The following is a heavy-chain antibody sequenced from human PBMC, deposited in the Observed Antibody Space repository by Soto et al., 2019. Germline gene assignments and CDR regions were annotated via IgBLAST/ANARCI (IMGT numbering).Heavy chain of an antibody. Sequence: EVQLLESGRCLVQPGGSLRLSCAASGFTFSSYAMSWVRQAPGKGLEWDSAISGSGGTTYYADSVKGRFTNSRDKSKNTLYLQMNSLRAEDTAVYYCAKPSVPRPRKTVTFDFWGQGTLVTVSS. J-gene: IGHJ5*01. CDR1: GFTFSSYA. V-gene: IGHV3-23*01. D-gene: IGHD4-17*01. CDR3: AKPSVPRPRKTVTFDF. CDR2: ISGSGGTT.